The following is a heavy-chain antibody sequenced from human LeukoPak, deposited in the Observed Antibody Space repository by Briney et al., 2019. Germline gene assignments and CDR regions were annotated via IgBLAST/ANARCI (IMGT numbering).Heavy chain of an antibody. J-gene: IGHJ3*02. D-gene: IGHD3-22*01. V-gene: IGHV3-21*01. CDR3: ARDGDSSGYYYGAFDI. CDR1: GFTFSIYR. Sequence: GGSLRLSCAASGFTFSIYRMNWVRQAPGQGLEWVSSISSSGSYIYYADSVKGRLTISRDDAKNSLYLEMNSLRADDTAVYYCARDGDSSGYYYGAFDIWGQGTMVTVSS. CDR2: ISSSGSYI.